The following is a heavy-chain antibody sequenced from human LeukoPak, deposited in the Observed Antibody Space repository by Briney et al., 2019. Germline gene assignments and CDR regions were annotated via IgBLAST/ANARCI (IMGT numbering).Heavy chain of an antibody. Sequence: PGGTLRLSCAASGFTFSTYGMSWVRHIPGKGLEWVSGINWNGGSTGYADSVKGRFTISRDNAKNSLYLQMNSLRAEDTALYYCARDIVLIAVAVRGSFDIWGQGTMVTVSS. V-gene: IGHV3-20*04. CDR2: INWNGGST. D-gene: IGHD6-19*01. CDR1: GFTFSTYG. J-gene: IGHJ3*02. CDR3: ARDIVLIAVAVRGSFDI.